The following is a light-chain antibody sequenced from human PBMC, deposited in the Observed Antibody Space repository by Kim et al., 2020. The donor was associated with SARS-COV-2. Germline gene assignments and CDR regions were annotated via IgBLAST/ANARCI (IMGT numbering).Light chain of an antibody. V-gene: IGKV4-1*01. CDR2: WAS. CDR1: QTVLDNSNNKNY. CDR3: QQYYSTPPS. Sequence: RATLNCKYSQTVLDNSNNKNYLGWYQQKPGQAPKLLIYWASIRESGVSDRFSGSGSDTDFTLTISSLQAEDVAVYSCQQYYSTPPSFGQGTKLEIK. J-gene: IGKJ2*03.